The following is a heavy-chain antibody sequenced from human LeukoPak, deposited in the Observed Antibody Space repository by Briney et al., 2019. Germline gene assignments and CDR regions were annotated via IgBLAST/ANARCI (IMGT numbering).Heavy chain of an antibody. CDR3: ASSTGDY. Sequence: GGSLRLSCAASGFTFSSYSMNWVRQAPGKGLEWVSYISSSSTTIYYADFVKGRFTISRDNAKNSLYLQMNSLRAEDTAVYYCASSTGDYWGQGTLVTVSS. V-gene: IGHV3-48*01. CDR1: GFTFSSYS. D-gene: IGHD2-2*01. CDR2: ISSSSTTI. J-gene: IGHJ4*02.